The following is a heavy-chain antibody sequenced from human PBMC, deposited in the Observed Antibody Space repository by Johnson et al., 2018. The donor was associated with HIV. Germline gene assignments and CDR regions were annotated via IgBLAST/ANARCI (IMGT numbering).Heavy chain of an antibody. CDR2: TWYDASYK. CDR3: AKDMDRYYDFDAFDI. Sequence: QVQLVESGGGVVQPGRSLRLSCAASGFTFSSYAMHWVRQAPGKGLEWVAVTWYDASYKYCTDSVKGRFTISRDNAKNSLYLQMNSLRAEDTALYYCAKDMDRYYDFDAFDIWGQGTMVTVSS. D-gene: IGHD3-3*01. V-gene: IGHV3-33*03. CDR1: GFTFSSYA. J-gene: IGHJ3*02.